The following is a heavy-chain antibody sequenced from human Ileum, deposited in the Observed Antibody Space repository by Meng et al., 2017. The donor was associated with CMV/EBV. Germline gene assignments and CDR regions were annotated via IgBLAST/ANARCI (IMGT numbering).Heavy chain of an antibody. D-gene: IGHD1-14*01. J-gene: IGHJ4*02. CDR2: ISPIFRTS. CDR1: GGTFSSTA. Sequence: QGQTVQAGAEVKKPGSSVKVPWEASGGTFSSTAISWVRHAPGQGLGWMGVISPIFRTSNYAQKFQGRLTITADESTSTAYMELSSLTSGDTAVYYCATSGRGPKYYFDYWGQGTLVTVSS. CDR3: ATSGRGPKYYFDY. V-gene: IGHV1-69*12.